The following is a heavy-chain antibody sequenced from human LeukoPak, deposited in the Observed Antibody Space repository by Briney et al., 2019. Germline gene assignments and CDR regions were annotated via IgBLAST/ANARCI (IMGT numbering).Heavy chain of an antibody. Sequence: PGGSLRLSCAGSGFTFGNSWMNWFRQAPGKGLEWVAHIKQDGSDTYVDSVKGRFTISRDIAKTSLFLHMNSLGAEDTAVYYCAKATLPTCGGARCYYFDNWGQGTLVTVSS. CDR1: GFTFGNSW. D-gene: IGHD2-15*01. CDR3: AKATLPTCGGARCYYFDN. J-gene: IGHJ4*02. V-gene: IGHV3-7*03. CDR2: IKQDGSDT.